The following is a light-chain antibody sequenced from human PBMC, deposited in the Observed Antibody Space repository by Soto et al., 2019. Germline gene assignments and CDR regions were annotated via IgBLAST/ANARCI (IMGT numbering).Light chain of an antibody. J-gene: IGLJ1*01. CDR2: DVN. CDR1: SSDVGGYNF. CDR3: CSYTSSSTHV. V-gene: IGLV2-14*03. Sequence: QSALTQPASVSGSPGQSITISCTGTSSDVGGYNFVSWYQRHPGKVPKLMIFDVNRRPSGVSDRFSGSKSGNTASLTISGLQAEDEGDYYCCSYTSSSTHVFGSGTEVTVL.